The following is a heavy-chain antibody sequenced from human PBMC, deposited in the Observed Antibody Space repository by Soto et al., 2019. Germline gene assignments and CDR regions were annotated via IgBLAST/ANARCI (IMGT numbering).Heavy chain of an antibody. J-gene: IGHJ4*02. D-gene: IGHD6-19*01. CDR2: MNPNSGNT. CDR3: ARKAAVAGTDY. CDR1: GYTFTSYD. Sequence: GASVKVSCKASGYTFTSYDINWVRQATGQGLEWMGWMNPNSGNTGYAQKLQGRVTMTRNTSISTAYMELSSLRSEDTAVYYCARKAAVAGTDYWGQGTLVTVSP. V-gene: IGHV1-8*01.